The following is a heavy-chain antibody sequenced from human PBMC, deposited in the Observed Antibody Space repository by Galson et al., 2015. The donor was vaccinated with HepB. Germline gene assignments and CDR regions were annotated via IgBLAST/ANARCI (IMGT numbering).Heavy chain of an antibody. J-gene: IGHJ2*01. Sequence: SVKVSCKASGYTFTGYYMHWVRQAPGQGLEWMGRINPNSGGTNYAQKFQGRVTMTRDTTISTAYMELSRLRSDDTAVYYCARTTVTSYWYFDLWGRGTLVTVSS. CDR2: INPNSGGT. CDR3: ARTTVTSYWYFDL. V-gene: IGHV1-2*06. D-gene: IGHD4-17*01. CDR1: GYTFTGYY.